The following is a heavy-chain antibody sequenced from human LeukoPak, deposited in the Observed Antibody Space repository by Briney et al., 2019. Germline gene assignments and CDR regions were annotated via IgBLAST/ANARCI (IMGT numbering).Heavy chain of an antibody. D-gene: IGHD3-22*01. CDR3: ATYSPLSRATTVIVIWAAFDI. Sequence: ASVKVSRKVSGYTLTELSMHWVRQAPGKGLEWMGNFDPEDDETLYAQRFQGRVTMTEDTSTDTAYMELTSLRSEDTAVYYCATYSPLSRATTVIVIWAAFDIWGQGTMVTVSS. V-gene: IGHV1-24*01. CDR2: FDPEDDET. J-gene: IGHJ3*02. CDR1: GYTLTELS.